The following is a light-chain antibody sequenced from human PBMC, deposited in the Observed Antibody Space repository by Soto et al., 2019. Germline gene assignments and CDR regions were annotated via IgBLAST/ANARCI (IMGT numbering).Light chain of an antibody. Sequence: DIQMTQSPSSLSASVGDRVTVSCRASQSINSYLNWYQQKPGKAPTLLIYSASSLEEGVPSRFSGSGSGTEFTLTISSLQPEDFATYPCQQTSTTPYTFGQGTKLEIK. V-gene: IGKV1-39*01. CDR1: QSINSY. CDR2: SAS. J-gene: IGKJ2*01. CDR3: QQTSTTPYT.